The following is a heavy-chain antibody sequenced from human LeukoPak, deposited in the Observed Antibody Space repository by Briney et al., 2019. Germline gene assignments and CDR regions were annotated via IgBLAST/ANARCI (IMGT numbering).Heavy chain of an antibody. Sequence: ASVKVSCKASGYTFTSYAMNWVRQAPGQGLEWMGWINTNTGNPTYAQGFTGRFVFSLDTSVSTAYQQISSLKAEDTAVYYCARADVSTVVVTALYYYYGMDVWGQGTTVTVSS. V-gene: IGHV7-4-1*02. CDR2: INTNTGNP. D-gene: IGHD2-21*02. CDR3: ARADVSTVVVTALYYYYGMDV. J-gene: IGHJ6*02. CDR1: GYTFTSYA.